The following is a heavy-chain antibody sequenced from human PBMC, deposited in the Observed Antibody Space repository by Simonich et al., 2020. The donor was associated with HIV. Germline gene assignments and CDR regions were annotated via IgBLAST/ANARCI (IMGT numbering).Heavy chain of an antibody. CDR3: ATWEVKDNVLTGFSYWYFDL. CDR1: GHTLTELS. V-gene: IGHV1-24*01. D-gene: IGHD3-9*01. Sequence: QVQLVQSGAEVKKPGASVKVSCKVSGHTLTELSMHWVRQTTGRGLEWMGSCNPEVGETIYGHKVQGRVTMTEDTSTDTAYMELSSLRSEDTALYYCATWEVKDNVLTGFSYWYFDLWGRGTLVTVSS. J-gene: IGHJ2*01. CDR2: CNPEVGET.